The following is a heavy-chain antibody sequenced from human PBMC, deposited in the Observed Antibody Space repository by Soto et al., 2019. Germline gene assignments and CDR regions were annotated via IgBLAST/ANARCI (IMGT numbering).Heavy chain of an antibody. CDR1: GGSFSGYY. Sequence: SETLSLTCAVYGGSFSGYYWSWIRQPPGKGLEWIGEINHSGSTNYNPSLTSRVTISVDTSKSQFSLKLSSVTAADTAVYYCARASELSGSLDYWGQGTLVTVSS. J-gene: IGHJ4*02. CDR2: INHSGST. CDR3: ARASELSGSLDY. V-gene: IGHV4-34*01. D-gene: IGHD3-10*01.